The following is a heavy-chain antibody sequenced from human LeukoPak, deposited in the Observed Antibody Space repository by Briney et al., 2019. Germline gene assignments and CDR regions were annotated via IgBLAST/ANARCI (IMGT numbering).Heavy chain of an antibody. CDR2: IFSSGST. CDR3: ARSGYSGYDYAFDY. V-gene: IGHV4-59*01. Sequence: SETLSLTCTVSGGSISSYYWSWIRQPPGKGLEWIGYIFSSGSTNYNPSLKSRVTISGDTSKNQFSLKLSSVTAADTAVYYCARSGYSGYDYAFDYWGPGTLVTVSS. CDR1: GGSISSYY. J-gene: IGHJ4*02. D-gene: IGHD5-12*01.